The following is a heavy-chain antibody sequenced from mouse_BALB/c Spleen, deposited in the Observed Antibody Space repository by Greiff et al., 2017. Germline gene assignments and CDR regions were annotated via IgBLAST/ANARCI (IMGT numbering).Heavy chain of an antibody. V-gene: IGHV3-8*02. CDR1: GDSITSGY. D-gene: IGHD2-10*02. CDR3: ARWGYGNLAWFAY. J-gene: IGHJ3*01. Sequence: VQLKESGPSLVKPSQTLSLTCSVTGDSITSGYWNWIRKFPGNKLEYMGYISYSGSTYYNPSLKSRISITRDTSKNQYYLQLNSVTTEDTATYYCARWGYGNLAWFAYWGQGTLVTVSA. CDR2: ISYSGST.